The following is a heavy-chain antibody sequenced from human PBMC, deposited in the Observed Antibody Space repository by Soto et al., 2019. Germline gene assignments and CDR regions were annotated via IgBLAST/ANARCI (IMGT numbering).Heavy chain of an antibody. CDR1: GFVFSRYA. CDR2: ISKDGSVN. CDR3: ARSRCGAVPDSFGY. V-gene: IGHV3-30-3*01. J-gene: IGHJ1*01. Sequence: QVQLVESGGRVVQPGGSLRLSCAASGFVFSRYAIHWVRQAPGKGLEWVAVISKDGSVNYYADSVRGRFSISRDKSKNTVYLEMNELRGDDTAIFYCARSRCGAVPDSFGYWGQGTLVTVSS. D-gene: IGHD2-21*01.